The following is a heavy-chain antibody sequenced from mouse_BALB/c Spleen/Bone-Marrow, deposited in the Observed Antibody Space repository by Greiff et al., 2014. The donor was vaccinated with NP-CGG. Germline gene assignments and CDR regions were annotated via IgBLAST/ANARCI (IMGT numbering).Heavy chain of an antibody. Sequence: VQLVESGAKLVRPGASVKLSCKASGYMFTSYWMNWVKQRPEQGLEWIGRIDPYDSETHYNQKFKDKAILTVDKSSNTAYMQLSSLTSEYSAVYYCARCYIRYYVMESWGQGTSVTVSS. CDR1: GYMFTSYW. J-gene: IGHJ4*01. V-gene: IGHV1-52*01. CDR3: ARCYIRYYVMES. CDR2: IDPYDSET. D-gene: IGHD1-3*01.